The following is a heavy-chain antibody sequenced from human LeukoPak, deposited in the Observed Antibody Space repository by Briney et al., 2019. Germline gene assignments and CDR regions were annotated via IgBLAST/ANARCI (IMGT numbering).Heavy chain of an antibody. D-gene: IGHD2-2*02. CDR2: IYHSGST. CDR3: ARARRTNCSSTSCYTYYFGY. CDR1: GRSISSGGYS. Sequence: SETLSLTCAVSGRSISSGGYSWSWIRQPPGKGLEWIGYIYHSGSTYYIPSLKSRVTISVDRSKNQFSLKLSSVTAADTAVYYCARARRTNCSSTSCYTYYFGYWGQGTLVTVSS. J-gene: IGHJ4*02. V-gene: IGHV4-30-2*01.